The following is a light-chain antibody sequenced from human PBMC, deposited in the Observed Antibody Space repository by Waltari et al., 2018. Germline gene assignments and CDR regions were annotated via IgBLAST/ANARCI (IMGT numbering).Light chain of an antibody. Sequence: QAVVTQEPSLTVPPGGTVTLTCSSSTGSVTNDHYPYCVQQKPGQSPRTLIYDTNYRHSWTPARFAGSLLGGKAALTLSGARPDDEADYYCLLSYTGAWVFGGGTKLTVL. J-gene: IGLJ3*02. V-gene: IGLV7-46*01. CDR1: TGSVTNDHY. CDR2: DTN. CDR3: LLSYTGAWV.